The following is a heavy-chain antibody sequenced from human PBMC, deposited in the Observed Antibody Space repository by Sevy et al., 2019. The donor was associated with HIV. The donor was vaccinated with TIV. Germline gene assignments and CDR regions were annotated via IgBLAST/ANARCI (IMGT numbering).Heavy chain of an antibody. CDR3: SREGFDYTTFMDV. D-gene: IGHD4-4*01. V-gene: IGHV3-49*03. J-gene: IGHJ6*02. CDR1: GFTFGDYA. CDR2: IRIKTYGRTT. Sequence: GSLRLSCTTSGFTFGDYAMNWFRQAPGKGLEWVGFIRIKTYGRTTEYAASVKGRFTISRDDSKSVAYLQMNSLKTEDTGIYYCSREGFDYTTFMDVWGQGTTVTVSS.